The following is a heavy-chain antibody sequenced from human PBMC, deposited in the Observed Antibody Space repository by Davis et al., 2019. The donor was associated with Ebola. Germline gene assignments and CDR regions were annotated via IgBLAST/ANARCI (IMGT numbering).Heavy chain of an antibody. J-gene: IGHJ4*02. V-gene: IGHV3-64D*08. CDR3: VKDGGY. D-gene: IGHD3-16*01. CDR1: GFTFSSSG. Sequence: ESLKISCAASGFTFSSSGMQWVRQAPGKGLEYASRISSNGGRTYYADSVRGRFTISRDTSRNTLYLQMSGLIVEDTAVYYCVKDGGYWGQGTLVTVSS. CDR2: ISSNGGRT.